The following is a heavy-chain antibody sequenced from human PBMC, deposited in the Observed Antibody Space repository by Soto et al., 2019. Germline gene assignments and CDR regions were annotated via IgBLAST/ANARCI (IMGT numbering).Heavy chain of an antibody. CDR1: GGSFSGYY. V-gene: IGHV4-34*01. Sequence: SETLSLTCAVYGGSFSGYYWSWIRQPPGKGLEWIGEINHSGSTNYNPSLKSRVTISVDTSKNQFSLKLSPVTAADTAVYYCGIGDTYYYESSGYYPYNLFDPWGQGTLVT. D-gene: IGHD3-22*01. CDR2: INHSGST. J-gene: IGHJ5*02. CDR3: GIGDTYYYESSGYYPYNLFDP.